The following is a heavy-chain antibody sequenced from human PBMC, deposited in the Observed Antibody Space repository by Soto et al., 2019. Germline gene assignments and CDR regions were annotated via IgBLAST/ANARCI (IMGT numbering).Heavy chain of an antibody. CDR3: ARDKKGYNWNPEGDY. D-gene: IGHD1-20*01. V-gene: IGHV3-48*01. J-gene: IGHJ4*02. Sequence: GGSLRLSCAASGFTFSSYSMNWVRQAPGKGLEWVSYISSSSSTIYYADSVKGRFTISRDNAKNSLYLQMNSLRAEDTAVYYCARDKKGYNWNPEGDYWGQGTLVTVSS. CDR2: ISSSSSTI. CDR1: GFTFSSYS.